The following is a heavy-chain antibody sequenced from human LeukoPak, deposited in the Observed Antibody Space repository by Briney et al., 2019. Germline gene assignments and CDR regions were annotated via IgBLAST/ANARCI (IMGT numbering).Heavy chain of an antibody. D-gene: IGHD2/OR15-2a*01. CDR2: ISVYNGNT. CDR3: ARDAEYCIPTTCLNLLDY. J-gene: IGHJ4*02. CDR1: GYTFTGYY. V-gene: IGHV1-18*04. Sequence: GASVKVSCKASGYTFTGYYMHWVRQAPGEGLEWMGWISVYNGNTNYAQKFQGRVTMTTDTSTSTAYMELRNLRSDDTAVYYCARDAEYCIPTTCLNLLDYWGQGTLVTVSS.